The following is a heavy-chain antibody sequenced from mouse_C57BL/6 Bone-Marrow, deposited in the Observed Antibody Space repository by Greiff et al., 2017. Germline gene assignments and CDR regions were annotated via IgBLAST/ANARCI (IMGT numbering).Heavy chain of an antibody. D-gene: IGHD2-4*01. CDR3: AIYDDYGAWFAY. J-gene: IGHJ3*01. Sequence: VQLQQPGAELVKPGASVKLSCKASGYTFTSYWMHWVKQRPGQGLEWIGMIHPNSGSTNYNEKFKSKATLTVDKSSSTAYMQLSSLTSEDSAVYYCAIYDDYGAWFAYWGQGTLVTVSA. CDR1: GYTFTSYW. V-gene: IGHV1-64*01. CDR2: IHPNSGST.